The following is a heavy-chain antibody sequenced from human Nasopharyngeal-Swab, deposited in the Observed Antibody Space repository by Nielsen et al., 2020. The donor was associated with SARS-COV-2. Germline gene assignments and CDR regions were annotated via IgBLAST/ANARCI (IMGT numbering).Heavy chain of an antibody. CDR2: ISGSGANT. Sequence: ESLKISCLASGFTFHDYSMHWVRQAPGKGLEWVSVISGSGANTYYADSVKGRFTISRDNSKNTLYMQMNSLRAEDTAVYYCAREMGTENFVVVYYYYGLDVWGQGTTVTVSS. CDR3: AREMGTENFVVVYYYYGLDV. J-gene: IGHJ6*02. V-gene: IGHV3-23*01. CDR1: GFTFHDYS. D-gene: IGHD2-21*01.